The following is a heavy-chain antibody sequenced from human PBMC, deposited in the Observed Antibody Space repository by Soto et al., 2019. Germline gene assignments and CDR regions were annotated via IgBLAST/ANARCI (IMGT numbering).Heavy chain of an antibody. CDR2: INAGNGNT. V-gene: IGHV1-3*01. Sequence: QVQLVQSGAEVKKPGASVKVSCKASGYTFTSYAMHWVRQAPGQRLEWMGWINAGNGNTKYSQKFQGRVTITRDTSASTAYMELSSLRSEDTAVDYGATGRYDYVWGSERSPPGDYWGQGTLVTVSS. CDR3: ATGRYDYVWGSERSPPGDY. J-gene: IGHJ4*02. CDR1: GYTFTSYA. D-gene: IGHD3-16*01.